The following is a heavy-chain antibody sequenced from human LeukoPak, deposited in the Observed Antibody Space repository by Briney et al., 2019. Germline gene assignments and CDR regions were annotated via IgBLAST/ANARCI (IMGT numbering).Heavy chain of an antibody. CDR3: ASSGTSQWYFDY. CDR2: INPNSGGT. Sequence: ASVKVSCKASGYTFSGYYIHWVRQAPGQGLEWMGWINPNSGGTNYAQKFQGWVTMTRDTSISTAYMELSRLRSDDTAVYYCASSGTSQWYFDYWGQGTLVTVSS. D-gene: IGHD1-1*01. V-gene: IGHV1-2*04. J-gene: IGHJ4*02. CDR1: GYTFSGYY.